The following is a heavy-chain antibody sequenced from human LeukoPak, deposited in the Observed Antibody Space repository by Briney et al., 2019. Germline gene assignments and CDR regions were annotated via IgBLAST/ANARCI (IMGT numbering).Heavy chain of an antibody. CDR2: IYPSDSDI. J-gene: IGHJ4*02. CDR1: GYSFATYW. CDR3: ARGFYYLDY. V-gene: IGHV5-51*01. Sequence: GESLKISCKGSGYSFATYWIGWVRQMPGKGLEWMGIIYPSDSDIRYSPSFQGQVTISADRSISTAYLQWSSLKSSDTAMYYCARGFYYLDYWGQGTLVTVPS.